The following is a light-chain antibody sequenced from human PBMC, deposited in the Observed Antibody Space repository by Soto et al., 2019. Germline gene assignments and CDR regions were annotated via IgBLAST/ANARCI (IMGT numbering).Light chain of an antibody. CDR1: QCIRAD. CDR2: DAS. V-gene: IGKV1-6*01. Sequence: AIQMTHAPSSLPASVGDRVTITCRASQCIRADLAWYQQKPERAPRLLIYDASTLADGVPSRFSGSGSGTDFTLIISNLHPEDFATYFCLQHSAYPFTVGQGTRLEIK. CDR3: LQHSAYPFT. J-gene: IGKJ5*01.